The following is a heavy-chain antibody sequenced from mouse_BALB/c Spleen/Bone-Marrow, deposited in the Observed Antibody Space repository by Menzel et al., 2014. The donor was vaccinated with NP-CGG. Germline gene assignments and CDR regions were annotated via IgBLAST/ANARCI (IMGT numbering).Heavy chain of an antibody. CDR3: ANYRYGWYFDV. D-gene: IGHD2-14*01. V-gene: IGHV14-3*02. Sequence: EVQLQQSGAELVKPGASVKLSCTASGFNIKDTYMHWVKQRPEQGLEWIGGIDPANGNTKYDPKFQGKATITADTSSNTAYLQLSSLTSEDTAVYYCANYRYGWYFDVWGAGTTVTVSS. CDR1: GFNIKDTY. J-gene: IGHJ1*01. CDR2: IDPANGNT.